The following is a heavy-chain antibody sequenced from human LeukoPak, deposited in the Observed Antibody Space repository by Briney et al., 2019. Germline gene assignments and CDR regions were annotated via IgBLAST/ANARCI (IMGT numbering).Heavy chain of an antibody. CDR3: AREVILVPAAYYFDY. Sequence: SETLSLTCTVSRGSLDSYYWTWIRQPAGKGLEGIGRIYVSGSTYYNPSLKSRVTMSVDTSKNQFSLKLNSVTAADTAVYYCAREVILVPAAYYFDYWGQGTLVTVSS. D-gene: IGHD2-2*01. V-gene: IGHV4-4*07. J-gene: IGHJ4*02. CDR2: IYVSGST. CDR1: RGSLDSYY.